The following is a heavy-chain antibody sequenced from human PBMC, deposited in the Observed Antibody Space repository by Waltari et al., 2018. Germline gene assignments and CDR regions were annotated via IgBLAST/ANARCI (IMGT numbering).Heavy chain of an antibody. CDR3: ARDYCDRTNCHGMDV. CDR1: DLTFSSLS. J-gene: IGHJ6*02. V-gene: IGHV3-30*04. D-gene: IGHD3-22*01. CDR2: ISYNGRNI. Sequence: QVQLLESGGGVVQPGRSLSPPCDARDLTFSSLSMHWVRQAPGKGLEWVAVISYNGRNIYYVDSVKGRFTISRDNSKKTLYMQMNSLRAEDTAVYYCARDYCDRTNCHGMDVWGQGTTVTVSS.